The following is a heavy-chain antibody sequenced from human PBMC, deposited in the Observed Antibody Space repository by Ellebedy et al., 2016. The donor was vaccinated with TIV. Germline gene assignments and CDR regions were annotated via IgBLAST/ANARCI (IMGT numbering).Heavy chain of an antibody. CDR3: ARDFHCTSNNCYERPSLYYFDS. Sequence: AASVKVSCKASGYTFTSFGITWVRHAPGQGPEWMGWIGTYSGHTNYARKFQGRVTMTTETFTSTAYMELRSLTSDDTAVYYCARDFHCTSNNCYERPSLYYFDSWGQGTLVTVSS. CDR1: GYTFTSFG. J-gene: IGHJ4*02. CDR2: IGTYSGHT. V-gene: IGHV1-18*01. D-gene: IGHD2-2*01.